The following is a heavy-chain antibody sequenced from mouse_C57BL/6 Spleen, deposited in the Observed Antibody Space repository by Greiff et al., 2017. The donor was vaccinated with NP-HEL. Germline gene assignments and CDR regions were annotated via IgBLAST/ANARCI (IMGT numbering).Heavy chain of an antibody. CDR2: ISSGSSTI. CDR3: ARPVIELGMDY. Sequence: VQLKESGGGLVKPGGSLKLSCAASGFTFSDYGMHWVRQAPEKGLEWVAYISSGSSTIYYADTVKGRFTISRDNAKNTLFLQMTSLRSEDTAMYYCARPVIELGMDYWGQGTSVTVSS. V-gene: IGHV5-17*01. J-gene: IGHJ4*01. CDR1: GFTFSDYG.